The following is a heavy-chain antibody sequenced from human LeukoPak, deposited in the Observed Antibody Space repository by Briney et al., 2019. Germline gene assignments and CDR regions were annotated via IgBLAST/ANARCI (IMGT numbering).Heavy chain of an antibody. D-gene: IGHD6-25*01. V-gene: IGHV1-8*03. CDR2: MNPNNGDS. J-gene: IGHJ4*02. CDR1: GYTFTNYH. Sequence: ASVTVSCKASGYTFTNYHINWVRQATGQRLKWLGWMNPNNGDSGYAQKFQGRVTITRDTSISTSYMELRSLRSDDTAVHFCARTTSFTASGYDYWGQGTLVTVSS. CDR3: ARTTSFTASGYDY.